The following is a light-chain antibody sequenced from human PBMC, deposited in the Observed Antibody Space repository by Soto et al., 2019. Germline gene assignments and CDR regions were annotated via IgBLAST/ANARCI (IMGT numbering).Light chain of an antibody. CDR2: AVT. Sequence: QSVLTQPASVSGSPGQSITISCTGTSSDVGGYNYVSWYQQHPGKAPKLMIYAVTDRPSVVSSRFSGSKSGNTASLTISGLQAEDEADYYCSSYTSSSTLFGTGTKLTVL. J-gene: IGLJ1*01. V-gene: IGLV2-14*01. CDR3: SSYTSSSTL. CDR1: SSDVGGYNY.